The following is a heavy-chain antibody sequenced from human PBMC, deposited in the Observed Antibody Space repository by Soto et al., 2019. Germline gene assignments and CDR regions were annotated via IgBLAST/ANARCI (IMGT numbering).Heavy chain of an antibody. Sequence: DVQLVESGGGLIQPGESLRLSCAAFGLTVSGKKYVAWVRQAPGKGLEWVSALYDVDGSFYADSVKGRFTTSSDSSKTTVSLQMNGLRTDDTAVYYCASWHEREHAYDVWGQGTTVTVSS. D-gene: IGHD1-1*01. V-gene: IGHV3-53*01. CDR3: ASWHEREHAYDV. CDR2: LYDVDGS. CDR1: GLTVSGKKY. J-gene: IGHJ3*01.